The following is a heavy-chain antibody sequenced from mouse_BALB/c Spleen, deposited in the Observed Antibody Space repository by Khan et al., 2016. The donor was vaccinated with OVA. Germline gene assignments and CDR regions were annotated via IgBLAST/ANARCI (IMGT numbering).Heavy chain of an antibody. CDR1: GYSITSEYA. Sequence: EVQLQESGPGLVKPSQSLSLTCTVTGYSITSEYAWNWIRHSPGNKLEWMGYINYSGNTRYNPSLKSRISITRDTSKNQFFLQLNSVTTEDTATYYCTRKDYYDYDPFPYWGQGTLVTVSA. CDR2: INYSGNT. D-gene: IGHD2-4*01. J-gene: IGHJ3*01. CDR3: TRKDYYDYDPFPY. V-gene: IGHV3-2*02.